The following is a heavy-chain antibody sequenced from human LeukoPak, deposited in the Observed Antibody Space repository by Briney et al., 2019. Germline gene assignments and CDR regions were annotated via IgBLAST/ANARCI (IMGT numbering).Heavy chain of an antibody. CDR2: ISGSGGST. CDR1: GFTFSSYA. D-gene: IGHD3-22*01. Sequence: GGSLRLSCAASGFTFSSYAMSWVRQAPGKGLEWVSAISGSGGSTYYADSVKGRFTISRDNSKNTLYLQMNSLRAEDTAVYYCAKGLRRAITMIVVVIITPFDYWGQGTLVTVSS. V-gene: IGHV3-23*01. J-gene: IGHJ4*02. CDR3: AKGLRRAITMIVVVIITPFDY.